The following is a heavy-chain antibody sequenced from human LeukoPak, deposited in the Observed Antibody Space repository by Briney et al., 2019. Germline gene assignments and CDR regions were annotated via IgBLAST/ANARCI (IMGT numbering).Heavy chain of an antibody. D-gene: IGHD6-13*01. CDR1: GYTFTGYY. Sequence: ASVKVSCKASGYTFTGYYLHWVRQAPGQGLEWMGWIIPNNGGTNYAQKFQGRATMTRDTSISTAYMERSRLSSDDTAVYYCARSLVIPTAVTNWLDPWGPGTLVTVSS. CDR3: ARSLVIPTAVTNWLDP. J-gene: IGHJ5*02. V-gene: IGHV1-2*02. CDR2: IIPNNGGT.